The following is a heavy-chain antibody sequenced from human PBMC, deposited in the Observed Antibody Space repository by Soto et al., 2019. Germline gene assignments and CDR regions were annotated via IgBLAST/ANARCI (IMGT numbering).Heavy chain of an antibody. CDR1: GGSISSGGYY. CDR2: IYYSGST. Sequence: SETLSLTCTVSGGSISSGGYYWSWIRQHPGKGLEWIGYIYYSGSTYDNPSLKSRVAISVAKSKNQISLKLSSVTAADTDVTYCATSHGEKYYNSPFDYWGQGALVTVSS. CDR3: ATSHGEKYYNSPFDY. J-gene: IGHJ4*02. V-gene: IGHV4-31*03. D-gene: IGHD1-1*01.